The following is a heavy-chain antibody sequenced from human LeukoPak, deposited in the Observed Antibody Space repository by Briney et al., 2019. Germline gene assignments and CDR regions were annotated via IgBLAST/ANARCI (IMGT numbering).Heavy chain of an antibody. CDR2: IIPIFGTA. J-gene: IGHJ4*02. CDR1: GGTFSSYA. D-gene: IGHD3-22*01. CDR3: ARHQGGRGGYWFDF. Sequence: SVKVSCKASGGTFSSYAISWVRQAPGQGLEWMGGIIPIFGTANYAQKFQGRVTITTDESTSTAYMELSSLRSDDTAVFYCARHQGGRGGYWFDFWGQGTLVTVSS. V-gene: IGHV1-69*05.